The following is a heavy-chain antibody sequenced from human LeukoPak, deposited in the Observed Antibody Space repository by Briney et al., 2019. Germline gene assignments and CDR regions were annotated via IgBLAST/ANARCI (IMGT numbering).Heavy chain of an antibody. CDR1: GFTLSTYW. V-gene: IGHV3-7*01. CDR2: IKPDGREK. J-gene: IGHJ4*02. D-gene: IGHD1-1*01. Sequence: QPGGSVRLSCAASGFTLSTYWVSWVRQAPGKGREWVANIKPDGREKYFVDSVKGRFTVSRDNAKNSLYLQMNSVRAEETAVYYCARDDGFRTVDYWGQGTLVNVSS. CDR3: ARDDGFRTVDY.